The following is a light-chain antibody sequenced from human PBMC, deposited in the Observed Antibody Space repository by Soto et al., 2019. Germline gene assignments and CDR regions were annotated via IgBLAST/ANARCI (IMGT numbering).Light chain of an antibody. CDR2: GAS. Sequence: EIVLTQSPGTLSLSPGERATLSCRASQSVSDTYLAWYQQKPGQPPRLLTYGASNRATGIPDRFSGSGSGTDFTLTVSRLEPEDFAVYYCQFGTLVWTFGQGTKVEIK. CDR1: QSVSDTY. CDR3: QFGTLVWT. J-gene: IGKJ1*01. V-gene: IGKV3-20*01.